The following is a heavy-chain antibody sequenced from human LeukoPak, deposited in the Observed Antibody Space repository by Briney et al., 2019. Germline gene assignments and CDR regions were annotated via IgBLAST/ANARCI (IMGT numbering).Heavy chain of an antibody. Sequence: PSETLSLTCTVSGGCISSSSYYWGWIRQPPGKGLEWIGSIYYSGSTYYNPSLKSRVTISVDTSKNQFSLKLSSVTAADTAVYYCARHELATKFGELLYRTNWFDPWGQGTLVTVSS. CDR1: GGCISSSSYY. V-gene: IGHV4-39*01. CDR2: IYYSGST. J-gene: IGHJ5*01. CDR3: ARHELATKFGELLYRTNWFDP. D-gene: IGHD3-10*01.